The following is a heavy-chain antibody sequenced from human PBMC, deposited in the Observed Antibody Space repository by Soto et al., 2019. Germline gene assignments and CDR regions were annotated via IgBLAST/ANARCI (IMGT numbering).Heavy chain of an antibody. J-gene: IGHJ5*02. CDR2: ISYDGSNK. CDR1: GFTFSSYG. D-gene: IGHD3-10*01. Sequence: VQLVESGGGVVQPGRSLRLSCAASGFTFSSYGMHWVRQAPGKGLEWVAVISYDGSNKYYADSVKGRFTISRDNSKNTLYLQMNSLRAEDTAVYYCAKEGSLTGGWFDPWGQGTLVTVSS. V-gene: IGHV3-30*18. CDR3: AKEGSLTGGWFDP.